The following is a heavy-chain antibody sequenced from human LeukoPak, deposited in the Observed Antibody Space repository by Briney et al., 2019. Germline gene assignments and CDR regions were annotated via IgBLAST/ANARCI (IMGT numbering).Heavy chain of an antibody. CDR2: IKTTAEGGTT. J-gene: IGHJ4*02. D-gene: IGHD2-21*02. CDR1: GFTFINAW. Sequence: GGSLRLSCTASGFTFINAWMTWVRQPPGKGLEWVGRIKTTAEGGTTDYAAPVKGRFTISRDDSKNTLYLQMNSLKTDDTAVYYCTTNPRYCGGDCSYFDYWGQGSLVTVSS. CDR3: TTNPRYCGGDCSYFDY. V-gene: IGHV3-15*01.